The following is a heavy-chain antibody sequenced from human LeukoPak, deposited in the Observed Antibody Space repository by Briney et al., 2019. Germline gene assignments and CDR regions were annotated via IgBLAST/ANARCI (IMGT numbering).Heavy chain of an antibody. J-gene: IGHJ4*02. CDR3: ARDSDTSGHYSFFDY. CDR1: GFTFTTYG. V-gene: IGHV3-33*01. CDR2: IWSHGLDK. D-gene: IGHD3-22*01. Sequence: GRSLRLSCATSGFTFTTYGFHWVRQAPGRGLEWVAVIWSHGLDKYYADSVEGRLTVSRDNCQNTVYMQMNSLRDDGTAVYYCARDSDTSGHYSFFDYWGQGTLVTVS.